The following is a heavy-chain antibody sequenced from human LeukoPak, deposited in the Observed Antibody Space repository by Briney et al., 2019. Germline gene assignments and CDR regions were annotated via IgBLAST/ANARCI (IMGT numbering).Heavy chain of an antibody. CDR2: INTDGSGSST. D-gene: IGHD6-19*01. Sequence: GGSLRLSCAASGFTFSSYWMHWVRQAPGKGLVWVSRINTDGSGSSTSYADSVKGRFTISRDNAKNTLYLQMNSLRAEDTAVYYCARDLFSSVSYADYWGQGTLVTVSS. J-gene: IGHJ4*02. V-gene: IGHV3-74*01. CDR1: GFTFSSYW. CDR3: ARDLFSSVSYADY.